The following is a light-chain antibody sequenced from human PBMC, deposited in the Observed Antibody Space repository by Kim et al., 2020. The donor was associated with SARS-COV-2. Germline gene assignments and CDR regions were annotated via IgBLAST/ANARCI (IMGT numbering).Light chain of an antibody. Sequence: DIQMTQSPSSLSASVGDRVTITCRASQSVSSYLNWYQQKPGKAPKLLIYAASSLQSGVPSRFSGSDSGAGFTLTISSLQPEDFATYYCQQYQSYPVTFGQGTRLEIK. CDR1: QSVSSY. J-gene: IGKJ5*01. CDR2: AAS. CDR3: QQYQSYPVT. V-gene: IGKV1-39*01.